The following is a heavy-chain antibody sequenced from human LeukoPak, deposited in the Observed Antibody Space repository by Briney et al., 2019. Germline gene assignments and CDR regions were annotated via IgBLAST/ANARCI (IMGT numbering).Heavy chain of an antibody. D-gene: IGHD5-12*01. V-gene: IGHV1-46*01. CDR2: MNPSVGST. Sequence: ASVKVSCKASGYTFTNYYIHCVRQAPGQGLEWMGMMNPSVGSTNYAQNFQGRLTMTRDMSTSTVYMDLTSLRSEDTALYYCARGGATGRKALDYWGQGTLVTVSS. J-gene: IGHJ4*02. CDR1: GYTFTNYY. CDR3: ARGGATGRKALDY.